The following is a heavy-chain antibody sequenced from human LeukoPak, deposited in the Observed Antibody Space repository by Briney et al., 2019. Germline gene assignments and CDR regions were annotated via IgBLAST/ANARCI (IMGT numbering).Heavy chain of an antibody. J-gene: IGHJ4*02. D-gene: IGHD2-15*01. V-gene: IGHV3-49*04. CDR3: TRDPYCRSSSCYWGIDY. CDR2: IRSKAYGGTI. CDR1: GFTFGDYA. Sequence: GGSLRLSCTASGFTFGDYAMSWVRQAPGKGLEGVGFIRSKAYGGTIEYAASVKRRFTISRDDSKSIAYLQMNSLKTEDTALYYCTRDPYCRSSSCYWGIDYWGQGTLVTVSS.